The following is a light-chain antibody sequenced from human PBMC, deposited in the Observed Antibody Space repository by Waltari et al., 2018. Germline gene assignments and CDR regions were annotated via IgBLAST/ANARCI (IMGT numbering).Light chain of an antibody. Sequence: DIQMTQSPSSLSASVVDRVTIPSLASANVNNSLNWYQQKPGKAPKLLFYKSSTLQRGVPSRFSGSGSGTDYTFTISSLQSEDFATYYCQQNYGTPVTFGPGTKVDIK. CDR3: QQNYGTPVT. CDR2: KSS. CDR1: ANVNNS. V-gene: IGKV1-39*01. J-gene: IGKJ3*01.